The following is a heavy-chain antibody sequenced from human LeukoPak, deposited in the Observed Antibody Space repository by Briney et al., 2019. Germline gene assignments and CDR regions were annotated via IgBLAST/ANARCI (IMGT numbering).Heavy chain of an antibody. CDR1: GYTFTGYY. CDR2: INPNSGGT. Sequence: ASVKVSCKASGYTFTGYYMHWVRQAPGQGLEWMGWINPNSGGTNYAQQFQGRVTMTRDTSISTAYMELSRLRSDDTAVYYCARETYYYDGSGYYLDYWGQGTLVTVSS. V-gene: IGHV1-2*02. D-gene: IGHD3-22*01. CDR3: ARETYYYDGSGYYLDY. J-gene: IGHJ4*02.